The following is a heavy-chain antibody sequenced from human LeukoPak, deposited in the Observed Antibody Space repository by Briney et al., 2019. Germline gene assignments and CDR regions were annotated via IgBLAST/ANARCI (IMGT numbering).Heavy chain of an antibody. J-gene: IGHJ5*02. CDR3: ARISSVVVTAMDYNWFDP. V-gene: IGHV4-4*02. D-gene: IGHD2-21*02. CDR1: GGSISSSNW. CDR2: IYHSGST. Sequence: SETLSLTCAVSGGSISSSNWWSWVRQPPGKGLEWIGEIYHSGSTNYNPSLKSRVTISVDKSKNQFSLKLSSVTAADTAVYYCARISSVVVTAMDYNWFDPWGQGTLVTVSS.